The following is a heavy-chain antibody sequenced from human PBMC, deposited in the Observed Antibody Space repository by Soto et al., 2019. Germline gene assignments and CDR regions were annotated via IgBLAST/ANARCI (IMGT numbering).Heavy chain of an antibody. D-gene: IGHD2-21*02. Sequence: SETLSLTCTVSGGSISSGGYYWSWIRQHPGKGLEWIGYIYYSGSTYYNPSLKSRVTISVDTSKNQFSLKLSSVTAADTAVYYCAASTLAYCGGDCYSFDYWGQGTLVTVSS. CDR2: IYYSGST. J-gene: IGHJ4*02. CDR1: GGSISSGGYY. V-gene: IGHV4-31*03. CDR3: AASTLAYCGGDCYSFDY.